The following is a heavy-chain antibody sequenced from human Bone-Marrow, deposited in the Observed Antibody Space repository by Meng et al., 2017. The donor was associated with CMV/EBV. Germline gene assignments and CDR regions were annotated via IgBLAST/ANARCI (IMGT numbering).Heavy chain of an antibody. CDR1: GFTFSSYW. V-gene: IGHV3-74*01. D-gene: IGHD2-2*02. J-gene: IGHJ5*02. CDR3: ARSYCSSTSCSTRWFDP. Sequence: GESLKISCAASGFTFSSYWMHWVRQAPGKGPVWVSRINSDGSSTSYADSVKGRFTISRDNAKNTLYLQMNSLRAEDTAVYYCARSYCSSTSCSTRWFDPWGQGTLVTVSS. CDR2: INSDGSST.